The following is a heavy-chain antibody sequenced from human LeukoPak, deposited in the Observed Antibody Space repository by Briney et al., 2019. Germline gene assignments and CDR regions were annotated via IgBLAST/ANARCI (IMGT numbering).Heavy chain of an antibody. Sequence: KPGGSLRLSCAASGFTFSDYYMSWIRQAPGKGLEWVSSISSSSSYIYYADSVKGRFTISRDNAKNSLYLQMNSLRAEDTAVYYCARDLGRGVFDYWGQGTLVTVSS. D-gene: IGHD3-16*01. J-gene: IGHJ4*02. V-gene: IGHV3-11*06. CDR3: ARDLGRGVFDY. CDR1: GFTFSDYY. CDR2: ISSSSSYI.